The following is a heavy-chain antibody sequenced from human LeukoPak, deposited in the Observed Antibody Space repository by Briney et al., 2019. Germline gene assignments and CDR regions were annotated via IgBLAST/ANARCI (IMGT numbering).Heavy chain of an antibody. D-gene: IGHD2-21*01. CDR2: VYYSGGT. V-gene: IGHV4-59*02. J-gene: IGHJ2*01. Sequence: PSETLSLTCTVSGGSVSSYYWSWMRQSPGKGLEWIGYVYYSGGTNYNPALKSRVTISLDTSENQFSLKLSSVTAADTAVYYCAREANSPTARYWYFDLWGRGTQVTVSS. CDR3: AREANSPTARYWYFDL. CDR1: GGSVSSYY.